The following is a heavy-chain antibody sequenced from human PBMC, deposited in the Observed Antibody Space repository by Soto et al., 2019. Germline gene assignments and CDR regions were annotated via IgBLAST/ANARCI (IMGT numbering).Heavy chain of an antibody. J-gene: IGHJ4*02. Sequence: EVQLVESGGGLVQPGGSLRLSCAASGFTFSSYWMHWVRQAPGKGLVWVSRINSDGSSTTYADSVKGRFTISRDNDQNTLYLQMNSLRAEDTAVYYCGSPSRRDGYNYFGYWGQGTLVTVSS. D-gene: IGHD5-12*01. CDR2: INSDGSST. CDR3: GSPSRRDGYNYFGY. CDR1: GFTFSSYW. V-gene: IGHV3-74*01.